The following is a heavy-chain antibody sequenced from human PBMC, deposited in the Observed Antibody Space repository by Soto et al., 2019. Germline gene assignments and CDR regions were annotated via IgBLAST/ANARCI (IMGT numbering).Heavy chain of an antibody. CDR1: GFTFSSYW. CDR2: INSVGSST. CDR3: ASSDYYGSGSYYY. V-gene: IGHV3-74*01. D-gene: IGHD3-10*01. Sequence: GGSLRLSCAASGFTFSSYWMHWVRQAPGKGLVWVSRINSVGSSTSYADSVKGRFTISRDNAKNTLYLQMNSLRAEDTAVYYCASSDYYGSGSYYYWGQGTLVTVSS. J-gene: IGHJ4*02.